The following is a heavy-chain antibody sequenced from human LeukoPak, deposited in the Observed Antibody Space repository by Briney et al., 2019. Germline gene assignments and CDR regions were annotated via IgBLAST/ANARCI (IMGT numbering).Heavy chain of an antibody. CDR2: INHSGST. Sequence: PSETLSLTCAVYGGSFSGYYWSWIRQPPGKGLEWIGEINHSGSTNNNPSLKSRVTKSVDTSKNQFSLKLSSVTAADTAVYYCARAPVWAGYYDSSGYIDYWGQGTLVTVSS. CDR1: GGSFSGYY. D-gene: IGHD3-22*01. V-gene: IGHV4-34*01. CDR3: ARAPVWAGYYDSSGYIDY. J-gene: IGHJ4*02.